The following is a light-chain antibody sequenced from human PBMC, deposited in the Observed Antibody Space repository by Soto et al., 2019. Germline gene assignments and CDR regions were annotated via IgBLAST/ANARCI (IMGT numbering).Light chain of an antibody. CDR3: QQYYSYPRT. CDR1: QGISSY. CDR2: AAS. Sequence: AIRMTQSPSSLSASTGDRVTITCRASQGISSYLAWYQQKPGKAPKLLIYAASTLQSGVPSRFSGSGSGTDFTLTIICLQSEDFATYYCQQYYSYPRTFGQGTKV. V-gene: IGKV1-8*01. J-gene: IGKJ1*01.